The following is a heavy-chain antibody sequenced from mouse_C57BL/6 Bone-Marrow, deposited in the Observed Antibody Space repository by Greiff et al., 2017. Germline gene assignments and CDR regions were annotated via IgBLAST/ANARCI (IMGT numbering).Heavy chain of an antibody. CDR2: INPSSGYT. D-gene: IGHD5-1*01. V-gene: IGHV1-7*01. J-gene: IGHJ2*01. CDR3: ARYLTL. Sequence: VQLQQSGAELAKPGASVKLSCKASGYTFTSYWMHWVKQRPGQGLEWIGYINPSSGYTKYNQKFKDKATLTAYKSSSTAYMQLSSLTYEDSAVYYCARYLTLWGQGTTLTVAS. CDR1: GYTFTSYW.